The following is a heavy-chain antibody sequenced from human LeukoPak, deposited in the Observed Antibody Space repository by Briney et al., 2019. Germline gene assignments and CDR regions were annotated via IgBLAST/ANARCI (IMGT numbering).Heavy chain of an antibody. CDR1: GFTFSSHD. J-gene: IGHJ4*02. V-gene: IGHV3-13*01. CDR2: IGTAGNT. Sequence: PGGSLRLSCAASGFTFSSHDMHWVRQPTGKGLEWVSVIGTAGNTYYADSVKGRFTISRENAKNSLYLQMDNLRAGDTAVHYCARSKSYSSGWTDFDYWGQGTLVTVSS. D-gene: IGHD6-19*01. CDR3: ARSKSYSSGWTDFDY.